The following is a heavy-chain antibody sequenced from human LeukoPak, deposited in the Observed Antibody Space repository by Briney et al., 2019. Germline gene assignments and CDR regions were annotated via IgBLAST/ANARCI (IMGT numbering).Heavy chain of an antibody. J-gene: IGHJ4*02. V-gene: IGHV3-48*03. CDR3: ARKAGYYYGSGDY. CDR1: GFTFSSYE. D-gene: IGHD3-10*01. CDR2: ISSSGSTI. Sequence: GGSLRLSCAASGFTFSSYEMNWVRQAPGKGLEWVSYISSSGSTIYYADSVKGRFTISRDNAKNSLYLQMNSLRAEDTAVYYCARKAGYYYGSGDYWGQGTLVTVSS.